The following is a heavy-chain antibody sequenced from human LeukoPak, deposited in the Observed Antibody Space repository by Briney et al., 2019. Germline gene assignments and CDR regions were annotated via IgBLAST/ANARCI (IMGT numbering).Heavy chain of an antibody. CDR2: INHSGST. J-gene: IGHJ4*02. CDR3: ATVAGAGTFV. Sequence: SETLSLTCAVYGGSFSGYYWSWIRQPPGKGLEWIGEINHSGSTNYNPSLKSRVTISVDTSKNQFSLKLSSVTAADTAVYYCATVAGAGTFVWGQGTLVTVSS. D-gene: IGHD6-13*01. CDR1: GGSFSGYY. V-gene: IGHV4-34*01.